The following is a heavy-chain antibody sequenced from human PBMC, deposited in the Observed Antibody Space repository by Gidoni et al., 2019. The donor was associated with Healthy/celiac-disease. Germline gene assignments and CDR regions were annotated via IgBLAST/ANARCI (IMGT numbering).Heavy chain of an antibody. Sequence: QVQLVESGGGVVQPGRSLRLPCAASGFTFSSYGMHWVRQAPGKGLEWVAVIWYDGSNKYYADSVKGRFTISRDNSKNTLYLQMNSLRAEDTAVYYCARDSGSSARYFDLWGRGTLVTVSS. CDR1: GFTFSSYG. CDR3: ARDSGSSARYFDL. CDR2: IWYDGSNK. V-gene: IGHV3-33*01. J-gene: IGHJ2*01. D-gene: IGHD6-13*01.